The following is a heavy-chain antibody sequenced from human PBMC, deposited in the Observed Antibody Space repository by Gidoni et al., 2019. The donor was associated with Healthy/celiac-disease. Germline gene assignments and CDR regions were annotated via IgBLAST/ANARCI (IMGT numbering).Heavy chain of an antibody. V-gene: IGHV4-39*01. D-gene: IGHD2-2*02. CDR1: GGSISSSSYY. J-gene: IGHJ6*03. CDR3: ARIPRTYYYYYMDV. CDR2: IYYSGST. Sequence: QLQLQESGPGLVKPSETLSLTCTVSGGSISSSSYYWGWIRQPPGKGLEWIGSIYYSGSTYYNPSLKSRVTISVDTSKNQFSLKLSSVTAADTAVYYCARIPRTYYYYYMDVWGKGTTVTVSS.